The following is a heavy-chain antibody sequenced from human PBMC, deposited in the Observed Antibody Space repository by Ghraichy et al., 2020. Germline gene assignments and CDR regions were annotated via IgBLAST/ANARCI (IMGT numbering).Heavy chain of an antibody. J-gene: IGHJ6*02. CDR3: ARGSRVVRFYYYDGMDV. D-gene: IGHD4-23*01. Sequence: ETLSLTCVGSGFPFSSYSMNWVRQSPGKGLEWVSYITSSSRTIFYADSVKGRFTMSRDNAQNSLYLQMNSLRDEDTAEYYCARGSRVVRFYYYDGMDVWGQGTTVTVSS. CDR1: GFPFSSYS. CDR2: ITSSSRTI. V-gene: IGHV3-48*02.